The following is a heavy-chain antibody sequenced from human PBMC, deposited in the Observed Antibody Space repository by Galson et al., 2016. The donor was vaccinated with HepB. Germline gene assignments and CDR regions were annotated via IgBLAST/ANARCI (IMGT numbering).Heavy chain of an antibody. J-gene: IGHJ6*02. D-gene: IGHD2-2*01. CDR1: GFAFSTFG. CDR3: AKGLAYCSGTSCLSYSDSPGGCMDV. V-gene: IGHV3-33*06. CDR2: IWYDGNNK. Sequence: SLRLSCAASGFAFSTFGMHWVRQAPGKGLEWLAVIWYDGNNKYYLNSVKGRFTISRDNSKNMLYLQLNSLRVEDTAVYYCAKGLAYCSGTSCLSYSDSPGGCMDVWGQGTTVTVSS.